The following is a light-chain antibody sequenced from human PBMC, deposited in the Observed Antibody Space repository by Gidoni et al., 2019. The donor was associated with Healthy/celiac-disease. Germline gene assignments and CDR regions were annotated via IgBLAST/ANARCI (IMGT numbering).Light chain of an antibody. CDR3: SSYTSSSTPLYV. CDR1: SSDVGGYNY. Sequence: QSALTQPVSVSGSPGQSSTISCTGTSSDVGGYNYVSWYQQHPGKAPKLMIYEVSNRPSGVSNRFSGSKSGNTASLTISGLQAEDEADYYCSSYTSSSTPLYVFGTGTKVTVL. J-gene: IGLJ1*01. CDR2: EVS. V-gene: IGLV2-14*01.